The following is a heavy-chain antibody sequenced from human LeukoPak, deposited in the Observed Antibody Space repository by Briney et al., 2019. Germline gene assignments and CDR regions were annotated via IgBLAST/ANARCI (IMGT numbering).Heavy chain of an antibody. CDR3: ATRGLSGSSYYYYYMDV. CDR1: GYTLTELS. J-gene: IGHJ6*03. V-gene: IGHV1-24*01. CDR2: FDPEDGET. D-gene: IGHD1-26*01. Sequence: ASVKVSCKVSGYTLTELSMHWVRQAPGKGLEWMGGFDPEDGETIYAQKFQGRVTMTEDTSTDTAYMELSSLRSEDTAVYYCATRGLSGSSYYYYYMDVWGKGTTVTVSS.